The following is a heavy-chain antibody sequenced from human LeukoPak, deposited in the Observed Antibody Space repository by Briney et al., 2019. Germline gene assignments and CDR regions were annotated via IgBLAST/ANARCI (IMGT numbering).Heavy chain of an antibody. CDR2: IFGSGGSP. Sequence: GGSLRLSCAVSGFTFRTYAMSWVRQAPGKGLEWVAGIFGSGGSPHYADPVKGRFTISRDNSRNTVYLQINSLRAEDTAVYYCGKTTVGYSSGQKPAWPVDYWGQGTLVTVSS. CDR3: GKTTVGYSSGQKPAWPVDY. D-gene: IGHD5-18*01. J-gene: IGHJ4*02. V-gene: IGHV3-23*01. CDR1: GFTFRTYA.